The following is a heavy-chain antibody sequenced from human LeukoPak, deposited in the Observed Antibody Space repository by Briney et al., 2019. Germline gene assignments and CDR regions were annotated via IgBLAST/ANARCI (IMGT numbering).Heavy chain of an antibody. CDR2: ISYDGSNK. Sequence: PGGSLRLSCAASGFTFSSYAMHWVRQAPGKGLEWVAVISYDGSNKYYADSVKGRFTISRDNSKDTLFLQMNSLRSEDTAVYYCARDRGMTTNSFDYWGQGTLVTVSS. D-gene: IGHD4-11*01. V-gene: IGHV3-30*04. J-gene: IGHJ4*02. CDR1: GFTFSSYA. CDR3: ARDRGMTTNSFDY.